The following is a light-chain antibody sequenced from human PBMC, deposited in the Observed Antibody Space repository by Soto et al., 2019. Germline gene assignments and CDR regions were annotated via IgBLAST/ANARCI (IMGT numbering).Light chain of an antibody. CDR2: DTS. CDR1: ESVGSY. CDR3: QQGGDRRQRT. V-gene: IGKV3-11*01. J-gene: IGKJ1*01. Sequence: EVVLTQSPANLSLSPEESATLSCRASESVGSYLAWYQQRPDQAPRLVIYDTSTRATGIPARFSGSGSGTDFTLTISSLEPQDFAVYYCQQGGDRRQRTLGQGTKVDIK.